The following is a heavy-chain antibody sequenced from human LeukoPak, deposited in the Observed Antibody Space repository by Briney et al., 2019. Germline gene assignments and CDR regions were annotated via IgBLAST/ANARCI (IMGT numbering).Heavy chain of an antibody. Sequence: GGSLRLSCAASGFTFSSYWMSWVRQAPGKGLEWVANIKQDGSEKYYVDSVKGRFTISRDNAKNSLYLQMNSLRAEDTAVYYCAGGSGGWYNWFDPWGQGTLVTVSS. J-gene: IGHJ5*02. CDR1: GFTFSSYW. D-gene: IGHD6-19*01. V-gene: IGHV3-7*01. CDR2: IKQDGSEK. CDR3: AGGSGGWYNWFDP.